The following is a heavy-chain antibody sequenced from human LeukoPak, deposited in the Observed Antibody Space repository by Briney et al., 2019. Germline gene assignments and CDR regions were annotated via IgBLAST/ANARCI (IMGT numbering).Heavy chain of an antibody. CDR1: GFTFSSDW. CDR2: IKQDGSEK. CDR3: ARHPSGRGYCSSTSCCGGRLWVRYFQH. D-gene: IGHD2-2*01. Sequence: GGSLRVSCAASGFTFSSDWMSCVRQAPGKGLEWVANIKQDGSEKYYVDSVKGRFTISRDNAKNSLHLQMNSLRAEDTAVYYCARHPSGRGYCSSTSCCGGRLWVRYFQHWGQGTLVTVSS. V-gene: IGHV3-7*03. J-gene: IGHJ1*01.